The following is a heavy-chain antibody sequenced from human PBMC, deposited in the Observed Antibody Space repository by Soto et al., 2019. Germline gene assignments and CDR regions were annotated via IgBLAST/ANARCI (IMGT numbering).Heavy chain of an antibody. J-gene: IGHJ5*02. CDR2: INHSGST. CDR1: GGSFSGYY. V-gene: IGHV4-34*01. Sequence: SETLSLTCAVYGGSFSGYYWSWIRQPPGKGLEWIGEINHSGSTNYNPSLKSRVTISVDTSKNQFSLKLSSVTAADTAVYYCANRYGGPGSCFDPWGQGTLVTVSS. D-gene: IGHD4-17*01. CDR3: ANRYGGPGSCFDP.